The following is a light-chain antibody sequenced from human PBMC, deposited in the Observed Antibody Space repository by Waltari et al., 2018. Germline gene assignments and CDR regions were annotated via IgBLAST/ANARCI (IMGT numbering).Light chain of an antibody. CDR2: RNN. Sequence: QSVLSQPPSASGTPGQRATIPRSGSRSLIGNNYVYWYQQLPATAPKLLIYRNNPRPSGVPVRFSGSNSGTSASLAINGLRSEDEADYYCATWDDSLRMVFGGGTELTVL. CDR3: ATWDDSLRMV. J-gene: IGLJ3*02. CDR1: RSLIGNNY. V-gene: IGLV1-47*01.